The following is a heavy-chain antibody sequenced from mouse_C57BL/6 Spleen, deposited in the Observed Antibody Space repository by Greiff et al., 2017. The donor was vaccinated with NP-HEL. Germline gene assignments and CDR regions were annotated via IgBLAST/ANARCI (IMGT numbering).Heavy chain of an antibody. J-gene: IGHJ2*01. CDR3: ARHENYGSSYGYFDY. CDR2: IYPRSGNT. CDR1: GYTFTSYG. Sequence: QVQLQQSGAELARPGASVKLSCKASGYTFTSYGISWVKQRTGQGLEWIGEIYPRSGNTYYNEKFKGKATLTADKSSSTAYMELRSLTSEDSAVYFCARHENYGSSYGYFDYWGQGTTLTVSS. V-gene: IGHV1-81*01. D-gene: IGHD1-1*01.